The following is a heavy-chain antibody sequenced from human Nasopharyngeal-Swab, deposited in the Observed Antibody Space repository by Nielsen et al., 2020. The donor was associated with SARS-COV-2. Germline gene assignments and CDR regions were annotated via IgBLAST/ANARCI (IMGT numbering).Heavy chain of an antibody. V-gene: IGHV5-51*01. CDR2: IYPGDSGT. CDR3: ARHYYDISTGYFNNWFDP. J-gene: IGHJ5*02. CDR1: GYSFTSYW. D-gene: IGHD3-9*01. Sequence: GESLKISCKASGYSFTSYWIGWVRQMPGKGLEWMGIIYPGDSGTRYSPSFQGQVTISADKSISTAYLQWSSLKASDTAIYFCARHYYDISTGYFNNWFDPWGQGTLVTVSS.